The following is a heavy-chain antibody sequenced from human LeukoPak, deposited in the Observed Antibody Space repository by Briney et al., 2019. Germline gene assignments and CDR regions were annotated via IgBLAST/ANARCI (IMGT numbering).Heavy chain of an antibody. Sequence: PSETLSLTCTFSGGSVSTYYWSWIRQPAGKGLEWIGRIFTSGTANYNPSLKSRVTMSVDTSKNQLSLRLSSVTAADTAVYYCARDLGGYSDGSYYYYMDVWGKGTTVTVSS. J-gene: IGHJ6*03. CDR1: GGSVSTYY. D-gene: IGHD5-18*01. CDR2: IFTSGTA. V-gene: IGHV4-4*07. CDR3: ARDLGGYSDGSYYYYMDV.